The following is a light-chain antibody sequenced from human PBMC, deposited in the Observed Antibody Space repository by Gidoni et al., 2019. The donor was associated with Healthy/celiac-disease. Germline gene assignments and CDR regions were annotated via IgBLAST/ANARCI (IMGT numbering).Light chain of an antibody. Sequence: QSALTQPASVSGSPGQSITISCTATSSDVGGYNYVSWYQQHPGKAPKLIIYEVTDRPSGVSNRFSGSKSANTASLTISGLQAEDEADYYCSSYTISSTWVFGGGTKLT. CDR1: SSDVGGYNY. V-gene: IGLV2-14*01. J-gene: IGLJ3*02. CDR2: EVT. CDR3: SSYTISSTWV.